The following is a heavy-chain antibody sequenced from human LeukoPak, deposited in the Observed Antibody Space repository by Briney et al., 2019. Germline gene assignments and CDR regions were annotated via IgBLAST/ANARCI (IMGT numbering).Heavy chain of an antibody. CDR2: INSDGSST. D-gene: IGHD6-19*01. V-gene: IGHV3-74*01. CDR3: ARDQSIAVAGTRNPAGY. J-gene: IGHJ4*02. Sequence: GGSLRLTCASPCYTFSSYWMHWVRQAPGKGPVWFSRINSDGSSTSYADSVKCRFTMSRDNDKTTLYLQMNSLRAEDTAVYYCARDQSIAVAGTRNPAGYWGQGTLVTVSS. CDR1: CYTFSSYW.